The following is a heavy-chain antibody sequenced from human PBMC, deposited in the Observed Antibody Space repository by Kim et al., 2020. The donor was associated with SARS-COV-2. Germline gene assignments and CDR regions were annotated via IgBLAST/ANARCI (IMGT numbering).Heavy chain of an antibody. CDR1: GFTFSSYS. D-gene: IGHD3-10*01. CDR2: ISSSSSYI. CDR3: ARVTGRPGISDY. Sequence: GGSLRLSCAASGFTFSSYSMNWVRQAPGKGLEWVSSISSSSSYIYYADSVKGRFTISRDNAKNSLYLQMNSLRAEDTAVYYCARVTGRPGISDYWGQGTLVTVSS. V-gene: IGHV3-21*04. J-gene: IGHJ4*02.